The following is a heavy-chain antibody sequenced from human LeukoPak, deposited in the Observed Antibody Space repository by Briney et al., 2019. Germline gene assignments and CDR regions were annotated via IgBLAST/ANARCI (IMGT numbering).Heavy chain of an antibody. CDR2: ISWNSGSI. J-gene: IGHJ4*02. D-gene: IGHD6-13*01. Sequence: GRSLRPSCAAPGFTFDDYAMHWVRQAPGKGLEWVSGISWNSGSIGYADSVKGRFTISRDNAKNSLYLQMNSLRAEDTALYYCAKGFGYSSSWYVSYFDYWGQGTLVTVSS. CDR1: GFTFDDYA. V-gene: IGHV3-9*01. CDR3: AKGFGYSSSWYVSYFDY.